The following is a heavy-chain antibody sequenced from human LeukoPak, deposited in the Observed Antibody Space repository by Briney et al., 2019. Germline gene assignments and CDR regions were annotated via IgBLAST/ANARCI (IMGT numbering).Heavy chain of an antibody. V-gene: IGHV1-18*01. Sequence: ASVKVSCKASGYTFTSYGIGWVRQAPEQGLEWMGWIYSYNGKTNYAQNLQGRVTLTTDTSTTTAYMELKSLRSDDTAVYYCARVNNFNPFDYWGQGTLVTVSS. D-gene: IGHD1-1*01. CDR1: GYTFTSYG. CDR2: IYSYNGKT. CDR3: ARVNNFNPFDY. J-gene: IGHJ4*02.